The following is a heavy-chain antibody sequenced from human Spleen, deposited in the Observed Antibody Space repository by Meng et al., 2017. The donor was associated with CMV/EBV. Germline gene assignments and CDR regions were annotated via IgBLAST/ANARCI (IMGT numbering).Heavy chain of an antibody. D-gene: IGHD3-22*01. CDR1: GFTFSSYS. V-gene: IGHV3-21*01. CDR2: ISSSSSYI. Sequence: GESLKISCAASGFTFSSYSMNWVRQAPGKGLEWVSSISSSSSYIYYADSVKGRFTISRDNAKNTLYLQMNSLRAEDTAVYYCAKDLGGYFYGMDVWGQGTTVTVSS. J-gene: IGHJ6*02. CDR3: AKDLGGYFYGMDV.